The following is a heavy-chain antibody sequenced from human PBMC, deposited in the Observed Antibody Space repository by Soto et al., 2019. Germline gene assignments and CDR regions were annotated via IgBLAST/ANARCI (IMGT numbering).Heavy chain of an antibody. Sequence: EVQLVESGGGRVQPGGSLRLSCAASGLTLSKYWMHWVRQAPGEGLLCVARVNPDGTSSNTADSVRGRFSISRDNAKNMVYLYNESLRGVDTGFYYCAPSTTLDFFDPWGQGTLVTVSS. D-gene: IGHD2-2*01. CDR1: GLTLSKYW. V-gene: IGHV3-74*01. CDR2: VNPDGTSS. J-gene: IGHJ5*02. CDR3: APSTTLDFFDP.